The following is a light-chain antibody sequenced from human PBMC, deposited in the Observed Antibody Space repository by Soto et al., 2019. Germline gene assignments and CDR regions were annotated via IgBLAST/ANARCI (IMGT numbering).Light chain of an antibody. J-gene: IGLJ2*01. Sequence: QSALTQPASVSGSPRQSMTISFSGTSNDVGGSAYVSWYQQYPGKAPNLVISEVSNRPSGVSHRFSGSRSGNTASLTISGLQAEDESDYYCSAYAGDTTPVFGGGTKDTVL. CDR3: SAYAGDTTPV. CDR1: SNDVGGSAY. V-gene: IGLV2-14*01. CDR2: EVS.